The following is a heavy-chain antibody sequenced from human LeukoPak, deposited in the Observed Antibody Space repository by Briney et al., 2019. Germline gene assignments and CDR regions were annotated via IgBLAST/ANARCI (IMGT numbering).Heavy chain of an antibody. J-gene: IGHJ6*03. D-gene: IGHD3-10*01. CDR2: ISAYNGNT. CDR3: ARAFGEFYYMDV. CDR1: GYTFTSYG. Sequence: ASVKVSCKASGYTFTSYGISWVRQAPGQGLEWLGWISAYNGNTNYAQKLQGRVTMTTDTSTSTAYLELRSLRSDDTAVYYCARAFGEFYYMDVWGKGTTVTVSS. V-gene: IGHV1-18*01.